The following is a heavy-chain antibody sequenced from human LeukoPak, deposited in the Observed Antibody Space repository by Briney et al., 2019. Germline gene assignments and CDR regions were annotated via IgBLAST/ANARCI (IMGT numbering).Heavy chain of an antibody. CDR1: GFTFSSYA. CDR2: ISGSGDRT. Sequence: PGGSLRLSCAASGFTFSSYAMSWVRQAPGMVLEWVSGISGSGDRTYYADSVKGRFTISRDNSKNTLYLRMNSLRAEDTAVYYCARFPYPAGYNWFDPWGQGTLVTVSS. D-gene: IGHD3-10*01. CDR3: ARFPYPAGYNWFDP. J-gene: IGHJ5*02. V-gene: IGHV3-23*01.